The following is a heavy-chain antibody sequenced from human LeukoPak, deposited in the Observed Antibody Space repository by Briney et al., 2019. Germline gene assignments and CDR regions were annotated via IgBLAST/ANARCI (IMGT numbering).Heavy chain of an antibody. D-gene: IGHD3-10*01. V-gene: IGHV3-23*01. Sequence: PGGSLRLSCAASGFTFSSYGMSWVRQAPGKGLEWVSGISGSGGSAYYADSVKGRFTISRDNSKNTLFLQMNSLRVEDTAVYYCAKVGEPYDSGSYYVDYWGQGTLVTVSS. CDR2: ISGSGGSA. CDR3: AKVGEPYDSGSYYVDY. J-gene: IGHJ4*02. CDR1: GFTFSSYG.